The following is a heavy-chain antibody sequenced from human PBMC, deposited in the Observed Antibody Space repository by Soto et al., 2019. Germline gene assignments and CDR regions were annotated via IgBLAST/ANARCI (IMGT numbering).Heavy chain of an antibody. CDR3: ARDKITGLFDY. J-gene: IGHJ4*02. V-gene: IGHV4-34*01. Sequence: QVQLQQWGAGLLKPSETLSLTCAVYGGSFSGYYWTWIRQPPGTGLEWIGEINHSGSTNYNPSLTSRVTISVDTSKNQFSLKLTSVTAADTAAYYCARDKITGLFDYWGQGTLVTVSS. CDR1: GGSFSGYY. CDR2: INHSGST. D-gene: IGHD2-8*02.